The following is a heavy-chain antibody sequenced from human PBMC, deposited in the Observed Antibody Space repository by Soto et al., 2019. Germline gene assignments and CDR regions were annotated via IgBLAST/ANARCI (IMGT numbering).Heavy chain of an antibody. CDR1: GGTFSSYT. CDR2: IIPILGIA. J-gene: IGHJ6*02. CDR3: ARATDYDILTGYPYYYYGMDV. D-gene: IGHD3-9*01. V-gene: IGHV1-69*02. Sequence: QVQLVQSGAEVKKPGSSVKVSCKASGGTFSSYTISWVRQAPGQGLEWIGRIIPILGIANYAQKFQGRVTITADTSTSTAYMELSSMRSEDTAVYYCARATDYDILTGYPYYYYGMDVWGQGTTVTVSS.